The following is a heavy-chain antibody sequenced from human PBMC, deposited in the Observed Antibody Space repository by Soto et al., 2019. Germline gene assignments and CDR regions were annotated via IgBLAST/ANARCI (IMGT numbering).Heavy chain of an antibody. CDR2: ISAYNGNT. J-gene: IGHJ5*02. CDR3: ARDQGGGSGNGGYWFDP. CDR1: GYTFTSYG. D-gene: IGHD2-15*01. Sequence: ASVKVSCKASGYTFTSYGISWVRQAPGQGLEWMGWISAYNGNTNYAQKLQGRVTMTTDTSTSTAYMELRSLRSDDTAVYYCARDQGGGSGNGGYWFDPWGQGTLVTVPS. V-gene: IGHV1-18*01.